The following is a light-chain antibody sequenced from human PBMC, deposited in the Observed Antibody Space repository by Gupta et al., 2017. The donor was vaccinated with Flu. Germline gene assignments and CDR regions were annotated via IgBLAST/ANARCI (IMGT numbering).Light chain of an antibody. J-gene: IGKJ4*01. V-gene: IGKV1-39*01. CDR2: AAS. Sequence: GVTITCRASQSISSYLHWYQQKPVKAPKLLIYAASNLQSGVPSRFSGSGSGTDFTLTISRLQPEDFATYYCQQSDSFPQTFGGGTKVEIK. CDR1: QSISSY. CDR3: QQSDSFPQT.